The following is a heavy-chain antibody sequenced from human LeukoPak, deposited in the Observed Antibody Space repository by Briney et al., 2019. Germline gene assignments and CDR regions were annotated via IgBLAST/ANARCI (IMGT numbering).Heavy chain of an antibody. CDR2: ISAYNGNT. J-gene: IGHJ4*02. V-gene: IGHV1-18*04. CDR3: ARYTDILTGYSLDY. CDR1: GYAFTSYG. Sequence: ASVKVSCKASGYAFTSYGISWVRQAPGQGLEWMGWISAYNGNTNYAQKLQGRVTMTTDTSTSTAYMELRSLRSDDTAVYYCARYTDILTGYSLDYWGQGTLVTVSS. D-gene: IGHD3-9*01.